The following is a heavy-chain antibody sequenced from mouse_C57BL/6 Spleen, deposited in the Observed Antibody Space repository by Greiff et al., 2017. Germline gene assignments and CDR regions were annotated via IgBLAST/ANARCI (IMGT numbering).Heavy chain of an antibody. Sequence: VKLMESGAELVKPGASVKISCKASGYAFSSYWMNWVKQRPGKGLEWIGQIYPGDGDTNYNGKFKGKATLTADKSSSTAYMQLSSLTSEDSAVYFCARKVEIYDGYYYAMDYWGQGTSVTVSS. D-gene: IGHD2-3*01. V-gene: IGHV1-80*01. CDR1: GYAFSSYW. CDR2: IYPGDGDT. CDR3: ARKVEIYDGYYYAMDY. J-gene: IGHJ4*01.